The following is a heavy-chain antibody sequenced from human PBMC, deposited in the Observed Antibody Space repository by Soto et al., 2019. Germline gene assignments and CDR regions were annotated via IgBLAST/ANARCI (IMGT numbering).Heavy chain of an antibody. J-gene: IGHJ6*02. CDR3: VATDSTMVRGATNYYYYGMDV. CDR1: GGSISSGDYY. CDR2: IYYSGST. V-gene: IGHV4-30-4*01. Sequence: QVQLQESGPGLVKPSQTLSLTCTVSGGSISSGDYYWSWIRQPPGKGLEWIGYIYYSGSTYYNPSLKSRVTISVDTSKNQFSLKLSSVTAADTAVYYCVATDSTMVRGATNYYYYGMDVWGQGTTVTVSS. D-gene: IGHD3-10*01.